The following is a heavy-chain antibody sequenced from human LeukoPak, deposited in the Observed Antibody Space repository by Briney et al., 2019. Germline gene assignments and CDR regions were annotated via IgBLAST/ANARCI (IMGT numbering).Heavy chain of an antibody. CDR3: ARLVAVAGIDY. CDR2: ISYDGSNK. Sequence: PGGSLRLSCAASGFTFSSYAMHWVRQAPGKGLEWVAVISYDGSNKYYADSVKGRFTISRDNSKNTLYLQMNSLRAEDTAVYYCARLVAVAGIDYWGQGTLVTVSS. CDR1: GFTFSSYA. D-gene: IGHD6-19*01. V-gene: IGHV3-30-3*01. J-gene: IGHJ4*02.